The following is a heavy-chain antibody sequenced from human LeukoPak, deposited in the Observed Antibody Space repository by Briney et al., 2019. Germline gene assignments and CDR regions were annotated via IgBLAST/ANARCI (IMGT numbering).Heavy chain of an antibody. CDR3: AKDVYYDSSGYDYYFDY. CDR1: GFTFSSYG. D-gene: IGHD3-22*01. Sequence: PGGSLRLSCAASGFTFSSYGMHWVRQAPGKGLEWVAVISYDGSNKYYADSVKGRFTISRDNSKNTLYPQMNSLRAEDTAVYYCAKDVYYDSSGYDYYFDYWGQGTLVTVSS. J-gene: IGHJ4*02. CDR2: ISYDGSNK. V-gene: IGHV3-30*18.